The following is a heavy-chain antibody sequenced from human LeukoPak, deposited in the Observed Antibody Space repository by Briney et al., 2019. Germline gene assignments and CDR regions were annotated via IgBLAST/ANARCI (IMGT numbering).Heavy chain of an antibody. Sequence: PSETLSLTCTVSGGSISSHYWSWIRQPPGKGLEWIGYIYYSGSTNYNPSLKSRVTISVDTSKNQFSLKLSSVTAADTAAYYCASTDIVATNGYYYYMDVWGKGTTVTVSS. CDR2: IYYSGST. CDR1: GGSISSHY. V-gene: IGHV4-59*11. J-gene: IGHJ6*03. D-gene: IGHD5-12*01. CDR3: ASTDIVATNGYYYYMDV.